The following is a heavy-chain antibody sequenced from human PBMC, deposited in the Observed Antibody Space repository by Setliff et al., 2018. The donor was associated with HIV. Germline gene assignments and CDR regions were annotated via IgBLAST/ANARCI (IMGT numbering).Heavy chain of an antibody. CDR3: ARGALLAVFDFDY. D-gene: IGHD3-10*01. Sequence: ASVKVSCKASGYPFSSYDIHWVRQATGQGLEWMGWINVGNGDTKYSQELQGRITITRDTSANTAYMELSSLRSDDTAVYFCARGALLAVFDFDYWGHGTLVTVSS. J-gene: IGHJ4*01. CDR2: INVGNGDT. CDR1: GYPFSSYD. V-gene: IGHV1-3*01.